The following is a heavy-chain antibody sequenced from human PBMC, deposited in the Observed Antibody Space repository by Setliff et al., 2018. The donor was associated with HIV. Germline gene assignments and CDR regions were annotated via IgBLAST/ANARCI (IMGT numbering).Heavy chain of an antibody. D-gene: IGHD3-9*01. J-gene: IGHJ4*02. CDR1: GLHVRGAW. CDR2: VKIDSDGGTI. Sequence: GGSLRLSCKPSGLHVRGAWMNWVRQAPGKGLEWVGRVKIDSDGGTIDYAAPVQGRFVISRDDSQNLLYLQMSSLKTEDTAVYYCTTESVFLDYFFDYWGQGTLVTVSS. CDR3: TTESVFLDYFFDY. V-gene: IGHV3-15*05.